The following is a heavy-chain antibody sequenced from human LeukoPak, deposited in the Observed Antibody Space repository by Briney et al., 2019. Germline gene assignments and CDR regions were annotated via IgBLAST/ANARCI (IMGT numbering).Heavy chain of an antibody. D-gene: IGHD3-22*01. CDR3: ASPYYYDSSGYCYFAFDI. CDR2: IYYSGST. V-gene: IGHV4-39*07. J-gene: IGHJ3*02. Sequence: SETLSLTCTVSGGSISSSSYYWGWIRQPPGKGLEWIGSIYYSGSTYYNPSLKSRVTISVDTSKNQFSLKLSSVTAADTAVYYCASPYYYDSSGYCYFAFDIWGQGTMVTVSS. CDR1: GGSISSSSYY.